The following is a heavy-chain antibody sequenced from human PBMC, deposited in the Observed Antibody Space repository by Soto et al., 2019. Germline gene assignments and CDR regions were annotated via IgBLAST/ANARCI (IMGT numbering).Heavy chain of an antibody. CDR3: ARGSHIVVVTANPSTFDY. CDR2: INAGNGNT. Sequence: ASVKVSCKASGYTFTSYAMHWVRQAPGQRLEWMGWINAGNGNTKYSQKFQGRVTITRDTSASTAYMELSSLRSEDTAVYYCARGSHIVVVTANPSTFDYWGQGTLVTVSS. J-gene: IGHJ4*02. CDR1: GYTFTSYA. D-gene: IGHD2-21*02. V-gene: IGHV1-3*01.